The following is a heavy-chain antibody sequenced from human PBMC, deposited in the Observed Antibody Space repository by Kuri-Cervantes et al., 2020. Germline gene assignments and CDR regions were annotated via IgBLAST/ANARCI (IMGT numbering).Heavy chain of an antibody. CDR3: VRDRIYYDSSGYYENDY. CDR1: GFTFSSYA. Sequence: GESLKISCAASGFTFSSYAMHWVRQAPGKGLEWVANIKQDGSEKYYVDSVKGRFTISRDNAKNSLYLQMNSLRAEDTAVYYCVRDRIYYDSSGYYENDYWGQGTLVTVSS. V-gene: IGHV3-7*01. CDR2: IKQDGSEK. J-gene: IGHJ4*02. D-gene: IGHD3-22*01.